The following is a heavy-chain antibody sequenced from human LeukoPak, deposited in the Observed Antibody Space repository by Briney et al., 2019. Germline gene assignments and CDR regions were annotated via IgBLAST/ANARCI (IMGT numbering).Heavy chain of an antibody. V-gene: IGHV1-2*02. J-gene: IGHJ4*02. Sequence: GASVKVSCKTSGYTFTGYYIHWVRQAPGQGLDWMGWINPNSGGTNYAQKFQGRVTMTRDTSISTAYMELSRLRSDDTAVYYCARNNFIAARTSLGYWGQGTLVTVSS. D-gene: IGHD6-6*01. CDR3: ARNNFIAARTSLGY. CDR2: INPNSGGT. CDR1: GYTFTGYY.